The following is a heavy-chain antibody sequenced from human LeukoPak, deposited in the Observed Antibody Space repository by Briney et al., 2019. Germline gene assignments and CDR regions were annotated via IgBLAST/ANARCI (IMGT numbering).Heavy chain of an antibody. CDR3: ARGLSIAAAGFDC. D-gene: IGHD6-13*01. CDR2: IIPIFGTA. Sequence: ASVKVSCKASGGTFSSYAISWVRQAPGQGLEWMGGIIPIFGTANYAQKFQGRVTITADESTSTAYMELSSLRSEGTAVYYCARGLSIAAAGFDCWGQGTLVTVSS. J-gene: IGHJ4*02. V-gene: IGHV1-69*13. CDR1: GGTFSSYA.